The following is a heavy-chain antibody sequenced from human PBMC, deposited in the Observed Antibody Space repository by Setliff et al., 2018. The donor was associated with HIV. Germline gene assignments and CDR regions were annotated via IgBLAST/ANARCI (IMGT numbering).Heavy chain of an antibody. CDR3: ASLQFTYYYDSSGFGSDPFDI. CDR2: IYHSGST. CDR1: GYSISSGYY. J-gene: IGHJ3*02. Sequence: SETLSLTCAVSGYSISSGYYWGWIRQPPGKGLEWIGSIYHSGSTYYNPSLKSRVTISVDTSNNQFSRKLSSLTAADTAVYYCASLQFTYYYDSSGFGSDPFDIWGQGTMVTVS. D-gene: IGHD3-22*01. V-gene: IGHV4-38-2*01.